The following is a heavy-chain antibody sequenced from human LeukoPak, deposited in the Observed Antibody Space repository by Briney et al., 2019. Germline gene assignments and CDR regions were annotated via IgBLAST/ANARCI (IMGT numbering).Heavy chain of an antibody. J-gene: IGHJ4*02. D-gene: IGHD1-1*01. Sequence: SETLSLTCAVYGGSFSGYYWSWIRQPPGKGLEWIGEINHSGSTNYNPSLKSRVTISVDTSENQFSLKLSSVTAADTAVYYCARRKLERGEIDYWGQGTLVTVSS. CDR1: GGSFSGYY. CDR3: ARRKLERGEIDY. V-gene: IGHV4-34*01. CDR2: INHSGST.